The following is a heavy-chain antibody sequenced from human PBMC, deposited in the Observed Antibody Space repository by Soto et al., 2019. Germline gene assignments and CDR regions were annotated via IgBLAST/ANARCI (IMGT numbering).Heavy chain of an antibody. CDR2: IGTAGDT. V-gene: IGHV3-13*04. CDR1: GFTFSSYD. Sequence: EVQLVESGGGLVQPGGSLRLSCAASGFTFSSYDMHWVRQATGKGLEWVSAIGTAGDTYYPGSVKGRFTIARENAKNSVYLQLNSLRAGDTAVYYCARASLYYDILTGYYKGYDDFDIWGQGTMVTVSS. CDR3: ARASLYYDILTGYYKGYDDFDI. J-gene: IGHJ3*02. D-gene: IGHD3-9*01.